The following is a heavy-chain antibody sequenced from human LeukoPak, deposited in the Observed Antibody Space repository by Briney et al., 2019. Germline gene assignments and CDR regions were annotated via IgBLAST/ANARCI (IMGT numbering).Heavy chain of an antibody. D-gene: IGHD2-15*01. V-gene: IGHV4-39*01. CDR1: GGSISSSSYY. CDR2: IYYSGST. J-gene: IGHJ5*02. CDR3: ARSRYCSGGSCYWFDP. Sequence: PSETLSLTCTVSGGSISSSSYYWGWIRQPPGKGLEWIGSIYYSGSTYYNPSLKRRVTISVDTSKNQFSLKLSSVTAADTAVYYCARSRYCSGGSCYWFDPWGQGTLVTVSS.